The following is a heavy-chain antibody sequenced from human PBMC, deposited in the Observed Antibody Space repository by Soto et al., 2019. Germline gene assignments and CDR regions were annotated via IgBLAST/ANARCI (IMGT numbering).Heavy chain of an antibody. CDR1: GFTFSSYG. Sequence: QVQLVESGGGVVQPGRSLRLSCAASGFTFSSYGMHWVRQAPGKGLEWVAVISYDGSNKYYSDSVKGRFTISRDNSKNTLYLQMNSLRAEDTAVYYCAKDCGGDCYSLDYGGQGTLVTVSS. V-gene: IGHV3-30*18. J-gene: IGHJ4*02. D-gene: IGHD2-21*02. CDR2: ISYDGSNK. CDR3: AKDCGGDCYSLDY.